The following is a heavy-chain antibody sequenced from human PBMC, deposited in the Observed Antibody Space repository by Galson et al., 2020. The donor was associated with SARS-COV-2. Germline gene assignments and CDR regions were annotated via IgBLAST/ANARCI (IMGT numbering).Heavy chain of an antibody. CDR3: ARSGENYGSGSYFDY. D-gene: IGHD3-10*01. CDR1: GGSISSGDFY. CDR2: IYYSGST. Sequence: SQTLSLTCTVSGGSISSGDFYWNWIRQPPGKGLEWIGYIYYSGSTYYNPSLKSRLTISVDTSKNQFSLKLSSVTAADTAVYYCARSGENYGSGSYFDYWGQGTLVTVSS. J-gene: IGHJ4*02. V-gene: IGHV4-30-4*01.